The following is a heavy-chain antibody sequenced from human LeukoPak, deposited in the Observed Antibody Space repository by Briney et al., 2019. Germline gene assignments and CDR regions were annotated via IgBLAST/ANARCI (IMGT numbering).Heavy chain of an antibody. Sequence: GSSVKVSCKASGGTFSSYAISWVRQAPGQGLEWMGWINPNSGGTNYAQKFQGRVTMTRDTSISTAYMELSRLRSDDTAVYCCARDYFQDSSVDYWGQGTLVTVSS. CDR2: INPNSGGT. D-gene: IGHD3-22*01. CDR1: GGTFSSYA. J-gene: IGHJ4*02. CDR3: ARDYFQDSSVDY. V-gene: IGHV1-2*02.